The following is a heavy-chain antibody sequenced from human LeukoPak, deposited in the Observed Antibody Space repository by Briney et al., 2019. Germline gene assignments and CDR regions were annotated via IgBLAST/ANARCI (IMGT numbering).Heavy chain of an antibody. CDR2: IYYSGST. J-gene: IGHJ5*02. CDR1: GFTFSSYW. V-gene: IGHV4-30-4*08. D-gene: IGHD3-10*01. Sequence: LRLSCAASGFTFSSYWMHWVRQPPGKGLEWIGYIYYSGSTYYNPSLKSRVTISVDTSKNQFSLKLSSVTAADTAVYYCASSGFGELLAWGQGTLVTVSS. CDR3: ASSGFGELLA.